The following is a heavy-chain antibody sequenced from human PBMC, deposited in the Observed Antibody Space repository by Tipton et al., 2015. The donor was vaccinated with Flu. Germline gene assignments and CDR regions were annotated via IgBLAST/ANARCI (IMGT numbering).Heavy chain of an antibody. CDR2: INHSGST. CDR1: GGSFSGYY. J-gene: IGHJ5*02. D-gene: IGHD2-2*01. Sequence: TLSLTCAVYGGSFSGYYWSWIRQPPGKGLEWIGEINHSGSTNYNPSLKSRVTISVDTSKNQFSLKLSSVTAADAAVYYCARGEDFVVAPAASHGRNFGLFDPWGQGTLVTVSS. CDR3: ARGEDFVVAPAASHGRNFGLFDP. V-gene: IGHV4-34*01.